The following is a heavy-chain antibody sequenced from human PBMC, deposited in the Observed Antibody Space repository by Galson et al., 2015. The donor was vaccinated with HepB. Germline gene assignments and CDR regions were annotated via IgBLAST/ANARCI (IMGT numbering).Heavy chain of an antibody. Sequence: SVKVSCKASGYTFTSYYMHWVRQAPGQGLEWMGIINPSGGSTSYAQKLQGRVTMTRDTSTSTVYMELSSLRSEDTAVYYCARAVWFGELYYYYYGMDVWGQGTTVTVSS. J-gene: IGHJ6*02. CDR2: INPSGGST. V-gene: IGHV1-46*04. CDR3: ARAVWFGELYYYYYGMDV. D-gene: IGHD3-10*01. CDR1: GYTFTSYY.